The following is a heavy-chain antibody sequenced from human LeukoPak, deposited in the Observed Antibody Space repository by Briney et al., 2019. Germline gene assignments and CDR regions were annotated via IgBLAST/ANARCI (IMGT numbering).Heavy chain of an antibody. J-gene: IGHJ3*02. CDR3: SRAEGAASHI. CDR2: IHYSGGA. Sequence: SETLSLTCAVSGGSVTTYHWTWIRQPPGKGLEWIGHIHYSGGADYNPSLKSRVSMSLDTSKNHFSLRLTSLTAADPGVYFWSRAEGAASHIWGQGTMVSVSS. CDR1: GGSVTTYH. V-gene: IGHV4-59*02. D-gene: IGHD3-16*01.